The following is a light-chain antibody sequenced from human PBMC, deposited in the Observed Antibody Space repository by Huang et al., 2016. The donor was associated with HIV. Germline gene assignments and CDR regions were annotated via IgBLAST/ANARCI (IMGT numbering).Light chain of an antibody. Sequence: EIVMTQSPATLSVSPGERATLSCRASQTVSTNLAWYQPKPGQAPSLLIYGASTRATGIPARFSGSGSGTEFTLTISSLQSEDFAVYYCQQYNDWPPYTFGQGTKLEIK. CDR2: GAS. J-gene: IGKJ2*01. V-gene: IGKV3-15*01. CDR3: QQYNDWPPYT. CDR1: QTVSTN.